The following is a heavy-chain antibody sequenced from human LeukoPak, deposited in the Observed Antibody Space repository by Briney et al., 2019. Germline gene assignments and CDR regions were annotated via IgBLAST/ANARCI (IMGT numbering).Heavy chain of an antibody. D-gene: IGHD1-7*01. V-gene: IGHV3-74*01. CDR3: ARDNKWNYPGC. CDR1: GFTFSSYW. CDR2: ISGDGSTT. Sequence: GGSLRLSCAASGFTFSSYWMHWVRQAPGKGLVWVSRISGDGSTTRYADSVKGRFTISRDNAKNTLFLQMSSLRAEDTAVYYCARDNKWNYPGCWGQGTLVTVSS. J-gene: IGHJ4*02.